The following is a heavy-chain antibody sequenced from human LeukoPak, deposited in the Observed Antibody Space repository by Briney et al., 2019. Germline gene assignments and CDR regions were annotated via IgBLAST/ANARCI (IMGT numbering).Heavy chain of an antibody. D-gene: IGHD6-19*01. Sequence: GGSLRLSCEASGFSFSDYGMHWVRQGPGKGLEWVAFILYDGSQKYYADSVKGRFTVSRDNSKNTVYLQMNSLRTEDTAVYYCVKDQAGGWGQGTLVTVFS. V-gene: IGHV3-30*02. CDR3: VKDQAGG. CDR1: GFSFSDYG. CDR2: ILYDGSQK. J-gene: IGHJ4*02.